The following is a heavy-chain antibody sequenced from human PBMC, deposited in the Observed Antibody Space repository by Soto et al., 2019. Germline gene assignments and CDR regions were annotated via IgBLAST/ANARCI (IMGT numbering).Heavy chain of an antibody. CDR2: ISGSGGST. CDR3: ARVFYYDILTGKSYNMDV. V-gene: IGHV3-23*04. J-gene: IGHJ6*02. D-gene: IGHD3-9*01. Sequence: VQLVQSGAEVKKPGGSLRLSCEASGFTFRTYAMSWVRQAPGKGLEWVSVISGSGGSTNYADSAKGRFTISRDNSMDTLYLQMNSLRAEDTAVYYCARVFYYDILTGKSYNMDVWGQGTTVIVSS. CDR1: GFTFRTYA.